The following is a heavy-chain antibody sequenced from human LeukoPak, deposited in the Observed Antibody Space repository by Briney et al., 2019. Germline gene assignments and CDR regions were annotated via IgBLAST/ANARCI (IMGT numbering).Heavy chain of an antibody. CDR2: IYHSGST. D-gene: IGHD3-22*01. V-gene: IGHV4-30-2*01. CDR3: ARGAWGYYDSSGYYDY. CDR1: GGSISSGGYY. J-gene: IGHJ4*02. Sequence: SQTLSLTCTVSGGSISSGGYYWSWIRQPPGKGLEWIGYIYHSGSTYYNPSLKSRVTISVDRSKNQFSLKLSSVTAADTAVYYCARGAWGYYDSSGYYDYWGQGTLVTVSS.